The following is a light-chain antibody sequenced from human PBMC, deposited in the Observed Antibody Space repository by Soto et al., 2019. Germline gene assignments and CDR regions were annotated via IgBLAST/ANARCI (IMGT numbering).Light chain of an antibody. Sequence: QSALTQPASVSGSPGQSITISCTGTSSDIGGHNYVSWYQHHPGKAPKLIIYEVSDRPSGISARFSASTSGNTACLTISGVQAEDEADYYCSSYTSSSTWVFGGGTKVTVL. CDR1: SSDIGGHNY. J-gene: IGLJ3*02. CDR3: SSYTSSSTWV. CDR2: EVS. V-gene: IGLV2-14*01.